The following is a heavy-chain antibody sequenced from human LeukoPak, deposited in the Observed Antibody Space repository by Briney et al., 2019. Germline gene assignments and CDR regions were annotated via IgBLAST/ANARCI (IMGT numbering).Heavy chain of an antibody. D-gene: IGHD4-11*01. Sequence: GGSLRLSCAASGFTFSSYGMSWVRQAPGKGLEWVSAISGSGGSTYYADSVKGRLTISRDNSKNTLYLQMNSLRAEDTAVYYCAKDLYTVTTFTLDSWGQGTLVTVSS. CDR1: GFTFSSYG. J-gene: IGHJ4*02. V-gene: IGHV3-23*01. CDR2: ISGSGGST. CDR3: AKDLYTVTTFTLDS.